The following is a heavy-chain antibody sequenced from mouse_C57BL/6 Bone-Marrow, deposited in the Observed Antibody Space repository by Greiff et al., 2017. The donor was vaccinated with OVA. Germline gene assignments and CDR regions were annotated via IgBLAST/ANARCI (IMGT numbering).Heavy chain of an antibody. Sequence: VKLQQSGAELAKPGASVKLSCKASGYTFTSYWMHWVQPRPGQGLEWIGSINPSSGYTKYNQKFKDKATLTADKSSSTAYMQLSSLTSEDSAAKDGGRSGGLQHDWVAYWGQGTLVTVSA. V-gene: IGHV1-7*01. CDR2: INPSSGYT. J-gene: IGHJ3*01. CDR3: GRSGGLQHDWVAY. D-gene: IGHD2-2*01. CDR1: GYTFTSYW.